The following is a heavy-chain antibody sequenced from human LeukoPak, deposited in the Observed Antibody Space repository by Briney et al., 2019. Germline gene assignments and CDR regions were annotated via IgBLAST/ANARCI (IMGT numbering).Heavy chain of an antibody. CDR3: ARYGLDYGDYEDY. Sequence: ASVKVSCKASGYTFTSYYMHWVRQAPGQGLEWMGIINPSGGSTSYAQKFQGRVAMTRDMSTSTVYMELSSLRSEDTAVYYCARYGLDYGDYEDYWGQGTLVTVSS. CDR1: GYTFTSYY. J-gene: IGHJ4*02. D-gene: IGHD4-17*01. V-gene: IGHV1-46*01. CDR2: INPSGGST.